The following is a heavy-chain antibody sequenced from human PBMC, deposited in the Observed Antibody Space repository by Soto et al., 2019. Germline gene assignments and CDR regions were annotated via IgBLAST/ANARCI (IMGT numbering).Heavy chain of an antibody. Sequence: GGSLRLSCAASGFTFSSYGMHWVRQAPGKGLEWVAVIWYDGSNKYYADSVKGRFTISRDNSKNTLYLQMNSLRAEDTAVYYCARPPITTVTPYYYYYMDVWGKGTTVTVSS. V-gene: IGHV3-33*01. CDR2: IWYDGSNK. D-gene: IGHD4-4*01. CDR1: GFTFSSYG. CDR3: ARPPITTVTPYYYYYMDV. J-gene: IGHJ6*03.